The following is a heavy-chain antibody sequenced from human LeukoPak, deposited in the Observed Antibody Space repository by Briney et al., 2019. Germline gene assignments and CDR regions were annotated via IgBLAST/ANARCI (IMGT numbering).Heavy chain of an antibody. CDR2: ISGSGDTT. CDR3: AKRNTMIRGGPCFDH. Sequence: GGSLRLSCAASGFTFSSYAMSWVRQAPGKGLEWVSAISGSGDTTYYADSVKGRFTVSRDNSKNTLYLQMNDLRPEDTAKYYCAKRNTMIRGGPCFDHWGQGLLVTVSS. J-gene: IGHJ4*02. CDR1: GFTFSSYA. V-gene: IGHV3-23*01. D-gene: IGHD3-10*01.